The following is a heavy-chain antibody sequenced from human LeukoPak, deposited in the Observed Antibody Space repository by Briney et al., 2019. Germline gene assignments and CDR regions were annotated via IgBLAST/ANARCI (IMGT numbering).Heavy chain of an antibody. J-gene: IGHJ6*02. CDR1: GGSISSYY. CDR3: TRGPNYGDYHQGDYYYYGVDV. CDR2: INHSEST. D-gene: IGHD4-17*01. V-gene: IGHV4-38-2*02. Sequence: PSETLSLTCTVPGGSISSYYWGWIRQPPEKGLEWIGTINHSESTYYNPSLKSRVTISVDTSKNQFSLKLSSVTAADTAVYYCTRGPNYGDYHQGDYYYYGVDVWGQGTTVTVSS.